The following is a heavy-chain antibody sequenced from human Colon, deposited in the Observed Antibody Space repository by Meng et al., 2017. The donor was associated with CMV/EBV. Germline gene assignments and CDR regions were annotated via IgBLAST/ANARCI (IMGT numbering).Heavy chain of an antibody. J-gene: IGHJ4*02. CDR3: ASRDY. V-gene: IGHV3-74*01. CDR2: NNTDGITT. Sequence: EVQGVGAGGVLGLPGGLLGLSWAASGFTFSSQGMHWARQGPWEGLVWVSRNNTDGITTYYAESVKGQFTNARDNGKHAPDLQMNSLRAEDTAVYYRASRDYWGQGTLVTVSS. CDR1: GFTFSSQG.